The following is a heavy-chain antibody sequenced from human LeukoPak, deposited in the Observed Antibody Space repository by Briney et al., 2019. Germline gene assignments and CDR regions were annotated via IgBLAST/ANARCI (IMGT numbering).Heavy chain of an antibody. V-gene: IGHV3-30*18. J-gene: IGHJ4*02. CDR2: ILYDGSNK. CDR3: AKDHWLVSPFPEFDY. CDR1: EFTFSSYA. D-gene: IGHD6-19*01. Sequence: GGSLRLSCAASEFTFSSYAMHWVRQAPGKGLEWVAVILYDGSNKKYADSVKGRFTISRDNSENTLYLQMNSLRAEDTAVYYCAKDHWLVSPFPEFDYWGQGTLVTVSS.